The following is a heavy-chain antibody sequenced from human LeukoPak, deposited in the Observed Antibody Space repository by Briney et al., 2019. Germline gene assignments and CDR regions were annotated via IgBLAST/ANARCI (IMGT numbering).Heavy chain of an antibody. CDR1: GFTFSNYG. CDR2: IWYDGSNK. V-gene: IGHV3-33*06. D-gene: IGHD5-24*01. J-gene: IGHJ4*02. CDR3: ANEPPSRAGYNTFHY. Sequence: GRSLRLSCAASGFTFSNYGMHWVRQAPGKGLEWVAVIWYDGSNKYYADSVKGRFTISRDNSKNTLYLQMNSLRAEDTAVYYCANEPPSRAGYNTFHYWGQGTLVTVSS.